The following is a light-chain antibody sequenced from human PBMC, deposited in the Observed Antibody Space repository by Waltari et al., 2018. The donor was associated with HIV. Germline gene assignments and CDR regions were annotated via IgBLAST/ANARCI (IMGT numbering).Light chain of an antibody. Sequence: EVVLTQSPATLSLSPGERATLSCRASQSISSYLAWSQQRPGKAPSLLIYDASTSATGIPARFSGSESGTDCTLTVSSLEPEDFAIYYCQQRSNWPPTYTFGQGTKLEIK. J-gene: IGKJ2*01. CDR2: DAS. CDR1: QSISSY. V-gene: IGKV3-11*01. CDR3: QQRSNWPPTYT.